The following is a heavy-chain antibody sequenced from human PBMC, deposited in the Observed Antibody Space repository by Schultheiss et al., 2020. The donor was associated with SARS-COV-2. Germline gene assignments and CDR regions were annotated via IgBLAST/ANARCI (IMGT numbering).Heavy chain of an antibody. CDR3: AKGTIFGVATEDY. J-gene: IGHJ4*02. CDR2: ISYDGSNK. V-gene: IGHV3-30*18. D-gene: IGHD3-3*01. CDR1: GFTFSSYG. Sequence: GGSLRLSCAASGFTFSSYGMHWVRQAPGKGLEWVAVISYDGSNKYYADSVKGRFTISRDNAKNSLYLQMNSLRAEDTAVYYCAKGTIFGVATEDYWGQGTLVTVSS.